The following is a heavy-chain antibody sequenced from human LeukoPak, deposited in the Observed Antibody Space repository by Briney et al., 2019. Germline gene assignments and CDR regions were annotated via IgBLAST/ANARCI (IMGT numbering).Heavy chain of an antibody. CDR3: ARGYYDSSASYFFDY. CDR1: GFTFSSYA. Sequence: PGGSLRLSCSASGFTFSSYAIHWVRQAPGKGLEYVSAISSNGGTTYYADSVKGRFTTSRDNSKNTLYLQMNSLRAEDTAVYYCARGYYDSSASYFFDYWGQGALVTVSS. CDR2: ISSNGGTT. V-gene: IGHV3-64*04. J-gene: IGHJ4*02. D-gene: IGHD3-22*01.